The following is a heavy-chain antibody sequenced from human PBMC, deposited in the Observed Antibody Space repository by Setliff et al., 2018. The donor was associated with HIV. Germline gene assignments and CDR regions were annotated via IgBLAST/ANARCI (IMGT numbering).Heavy chain of an antibody. CDR1: GLTFSSSW. CDR2: IYMGNSNI. CDR3: ARREYNYLPRAFDL. V-gene: IGHV3-48*01. J-gene: IGHJ3*01. Sequence: GGSLRLSCAASGLTFSSSWMSWVRMAPGKGLEWIAYIYMGNSNIYIGDSVKGRFTISRDNAKNSMYLQMNSLRAEDTAVYYCARREYNYLPRAFDLWGQGTTVTVSS. D-gene: IGHD1-1*01.